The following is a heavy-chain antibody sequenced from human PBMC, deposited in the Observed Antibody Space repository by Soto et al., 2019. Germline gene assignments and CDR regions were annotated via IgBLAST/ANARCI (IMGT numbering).Heavy chain of an antibody. D-gene: IGHD6-19*01. CDR2: IYYSGST. J-gene: IGHJ5*02. V-gene: IGHV4-59*01. Sequence: SETLSLTCTVSGGSISSYYWRWIRQPPGKGLEWIVYIYYSGSTNYNPSLKSRVTISVDTSKNQFSLKLSSVTAAAAAVYYSARAGYSSGWYYPYNWFDPWGQGTLVTVSS. CDR3: ARAGYSSGWYYPYNWFDP. CDR1: GGSISSYY.